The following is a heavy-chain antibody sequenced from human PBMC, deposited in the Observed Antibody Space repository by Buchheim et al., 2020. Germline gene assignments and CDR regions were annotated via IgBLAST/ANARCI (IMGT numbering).Heavy chain of an antibody. CDR2: INHSGST. V-gene: IGHV4-34*01. Sequence: QVQLQQWGAGLLKPSETLSLTCAVYGGSFSGYYWSWIRQPPGKGLEWIGEINHSGSTNYNPSLKSRVTISVDTSKKQFSLKLSSVTAADTAVYYCARRKQQLVRYYYYYYGMDVWGQGTT. CDR3: ARRKQQLVRYYYYYYGMDV. D-gene: IGHD6-13*01. CDR1: GGSFSGYY. J-gene: IGHJ6*02.